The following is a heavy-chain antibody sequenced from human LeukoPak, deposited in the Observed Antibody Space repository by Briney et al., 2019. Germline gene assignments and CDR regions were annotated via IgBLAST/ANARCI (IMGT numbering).Heavy chain of an antibody. D-gene: IGHD2-2*01. CDR1: GFTFSNYA. J-gene: IGHJ5*02. CDR2: ISGSGGTT. CDR3: ARGDCSSTSCSSTPKNWFDP. V-gene: IGHV3-23*01. Sequence: GGSLRLSCAASGFTFSNYAMSWVRQAPGKGLEWVSAISGSGGTTYYADSVKGRFTISRDNSMNALYLQMNSLRAEDTAVFYCARGDCSSTSCSSTPKNWFDPWGQGTLVSVSS.